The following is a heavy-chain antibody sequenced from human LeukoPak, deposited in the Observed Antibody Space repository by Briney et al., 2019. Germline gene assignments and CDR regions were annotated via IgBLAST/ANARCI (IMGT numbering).Heavy chain of an antibody. CDR2: RNPNSGDR. D-gene: IGHD6-19*01. CDR1: AYTFSSYD. Sequence: VASVTVSCKASAYTFSSYDINWVRQATGQGLEWRGWRNPNSGDRGYAQKFQGRVTMTRDTSISTAYMELSRLRSDDTAVYYCARGAKSRTPQWLVLYYFDYWGQGTLVTVSS. CDR3: ARGAKSRTPQWLVLYYFDY. J-gene: IGHJ4*02. V-gene: IGHV1-8*02.